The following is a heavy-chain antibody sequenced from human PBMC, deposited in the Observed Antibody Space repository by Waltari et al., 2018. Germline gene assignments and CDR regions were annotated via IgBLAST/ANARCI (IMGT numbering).Heavy chain of an antibody. CDR1: GFTFSSYW. CDR3: ARDHIAAAGSYYFDY. CDR2: RKQDGSER. J-gene: IGHJ4*02. V-gene: IGHV3-7*01. D-gene: IGHD6-13*01. Sequence: EVQLVESGGGLVQPGGSLRLSCAASGFTFSSYWMSWVRQAPGKGLEWVANRKQDGSERYYVDSVKCRFTISRDNAKNSLYLQMNSLRAEDTAVYYCARDHIAAAGSYYFDYWGQGTLVTVSS.